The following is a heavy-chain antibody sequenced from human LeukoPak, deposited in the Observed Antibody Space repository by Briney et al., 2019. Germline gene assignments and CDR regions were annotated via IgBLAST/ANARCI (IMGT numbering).Heavy chain of an antibody. V-gene: IGHV3-7*01. CDR1: GFTFSSYW. Sequence: GGSLRLSCAASGFTFSSYWMSWVRQAPGKGLEWVANIKQDGSEKYYVDSVKGRFTISRDNAKNSLYLQMNSLRAEDTAVYYCASLLTGDSMGAFDIWGQGTMVTVSS. CDR3: ASLLTGDSMGAFDI. CDR2: IKQDGSEK. J-gene: IGHJ3*02. D-gene: IGHD7-27*01.